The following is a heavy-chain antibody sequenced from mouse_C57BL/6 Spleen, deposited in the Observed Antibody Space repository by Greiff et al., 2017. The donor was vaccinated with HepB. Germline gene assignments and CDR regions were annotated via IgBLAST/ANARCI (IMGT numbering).Heavy chain of an antibody. CDR3: TRGKANWDRGGYFDY. J-gene: IGHJ2*01. Sequence: DVMLVESGEGLVKPGGSLKLSCAASGFTFSSYAMSWVRQTPEKRLEWVAYISSGGDYIYYAESVKGRFTISRDNTRNTLYLQMSSLKSEDTAMYYCTRGKANWDRGGYFDYWGQGTTLTVSS. V-gene: IGHV5-9-1*02. CDR2: ISSGGDYI. D-gene: IGHD4-1*01. CDR1: GFTFSSYA.